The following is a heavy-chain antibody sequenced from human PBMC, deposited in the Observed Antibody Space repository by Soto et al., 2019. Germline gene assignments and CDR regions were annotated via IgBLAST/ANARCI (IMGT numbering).Heavy chain of an antibody. CDR1: GFSFSDYG. CDR2: ISHYETKK. V-gene: IGHV3-30*18. CDR3: AKDWVGGSNRYQLDK. J-gene: IGHJ4*02. Sequence: WGSLRLSCATSGFSFSDYGMHWVRQAPGKGLEWVAVISHYETKKYFEDSVKGRFTISRDNSKSTVYLQMNNLRLEDTAVYFCAKDWVGGSNRYQLDKWGQGTLVTVSS. D-gene: IGHD2-2*01.